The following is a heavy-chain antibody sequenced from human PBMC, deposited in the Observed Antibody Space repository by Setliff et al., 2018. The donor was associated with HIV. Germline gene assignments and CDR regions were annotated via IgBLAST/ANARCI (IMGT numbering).Heavy chain of an antibody. CDR1: GYSFANYW. CDR2: IYPGDSET. Sequence: PGESLKISCKGSGYSFANYWVAWVRQMPGKGLEWMGIIYPGDSETRYSPSFQGQVTISADKSISTAYFQCSSLKASDTAMYYCARRSRSGDWDGDAFDIWGQGTMVTVSS. D-gene: IGHD2-21*02. CDR3: ARRSRSGDWDGDAFDI. J-gene: IGHJ3*02. V-gene: IGHV5-51*01.